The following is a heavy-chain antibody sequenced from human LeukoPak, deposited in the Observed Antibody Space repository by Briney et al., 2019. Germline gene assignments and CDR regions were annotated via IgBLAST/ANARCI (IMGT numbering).Heavy chain of an antibody. J-gene: IGHJ4*02. CDR1: GGSFSGYY. CDR3: ARSGATYYYDSSLGN. Sequence: PSQNLSLTCAVYGGSFSGYYWSWIRQPPGKGLEWIGEINHSGSTNYNPSLKSRVTISVDTSKNQFSLKLSSVTAADTAVYYCARSGATYYYDSSLGNWGQGTLVTVSS. D-gene: IGHD3-22*01. CDR2: INHSGST. V-gene: IGHV4-34*01.